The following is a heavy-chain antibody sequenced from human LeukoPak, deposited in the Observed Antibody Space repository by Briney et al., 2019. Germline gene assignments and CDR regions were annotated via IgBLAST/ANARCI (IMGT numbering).Heavy chain of an antibody. J-gene: IGHJ4*02. V-gene: IGHV4-34*01. Sequence: SETLSLTCAVYGGSFSGYYWSWIRQPPGKGLEWIGEINHSGSTNYNPSLKSRVTISVDTSKNQFSLKLSSVTAADTAVYYCARSNHIRYFDWLTQDPPNFDYWGQGTLVTVSS. CDR1: GGSFSGYY. D-gene: IGHD3-9*01. CDR3: ARSNHIRYFDWLTQDPPNFDY. CDR2: INHSGST.